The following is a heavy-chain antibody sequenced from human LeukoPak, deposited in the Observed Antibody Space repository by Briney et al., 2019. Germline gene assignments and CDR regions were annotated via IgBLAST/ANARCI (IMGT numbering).Heavy chain of an antibody. Sequence: PSETLSLTCTVSGGSISSSSYYWGWIRQPPGKGLEWIGSIYYSGSTYYNPSLKSRVTISVDTSKNQFSLKLSSVTAADTAVYYCARGVLIVATTRLLEWGQGTLVTASS. CDR3: ARGVLIVATTRLLE. D-gene: IGHD5-12*01. J-gene: IGHJ4*02. CDR1: GGSISSSSYY. V-gene: IGHV4-39*07. CDR2: IYYSGST.